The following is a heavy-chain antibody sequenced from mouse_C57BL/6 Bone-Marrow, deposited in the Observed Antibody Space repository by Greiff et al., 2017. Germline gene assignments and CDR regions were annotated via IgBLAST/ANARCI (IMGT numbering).Heavy chain of an antibody. J-gene: IGHJ2*01. CDR2: IDPSDSYT. D-gene: IGHD1-1*01. CDR1: GYTFTSYW. Sequence: QVQLQQPGAELVKPGASVKLSCKASGYTFTSYWMQWVKQRPGQGLEWIGEIDPSDSYTNYNQKFKGKATLTVDTSSSTAYMQLSSLTSEDSAVYYCARGGHYYGSSLDYWGQGTTLTVSS. CDR3: ARGGHYYGSSLDY. V-gene: IGHV1-50*01.